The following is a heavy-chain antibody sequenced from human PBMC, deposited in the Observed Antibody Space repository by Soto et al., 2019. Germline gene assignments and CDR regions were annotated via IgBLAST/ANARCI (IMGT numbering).Heavy chain of an antibody. Sequence: HPGGSLRLSCAASGFTFSSYAMHWVRQAPGKGLEWVAIISYDGSNKYYADSVKGRFTISRDNSKNTLYLQMNSLRAEDTAVYYCASSHYNYFDYWGQGTLVTVSS. CDR1: GFTFSSYA. J-gene: IGHJ4*02. D-gene: IGHD3-10*01. V-gene: IGHV3-30-3*01. CDR3: ASSHYNYFDY. CDR2: ISYDGSNK.